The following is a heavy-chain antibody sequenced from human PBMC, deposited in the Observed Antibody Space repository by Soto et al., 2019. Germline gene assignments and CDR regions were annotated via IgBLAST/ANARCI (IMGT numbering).Heavy chain of an antibody. CDR2: IYYSGST. V-gene: IGHV4-59*01. CDR3: AREVVYYFDY. CDR1: GGSISSYY. D-gene: IGHD2-15*01. J-gene: IGHJ4*02. Sequence: SETLSLTCTVSGGSISSYYWSWIRQPPGKGLEWIGYIYYSGSTNYNPSLKSRVTLSVDTSKNQFSLKLSSVTAADTAVYYCAREVVYYFDYWGQGSQVTVS.